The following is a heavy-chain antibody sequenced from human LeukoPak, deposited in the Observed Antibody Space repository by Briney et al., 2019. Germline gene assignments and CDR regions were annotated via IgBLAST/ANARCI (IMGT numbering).Heavy chain of an antibody. J-gene: IGHJ6*02. CDR1: GGSISSGGYY. D-gene: IGHD2-2*01. Sequence: SETLSLTCTVSGGSISSGGYYWSWIRQHPGNGLEWIGYIYYTRSTYYNPSLKSRVTISVDTSKNQFSLKLSSVTAEDTAVYYCARDRRPYCSSTSCYLDYYYYGMDVWGQGTTVTVSS. V-gene: IGHV4-31*03. CDR3: ARDRRPYCSSTSCYLDYYYYGMDV. CDR2: IYYTRST.